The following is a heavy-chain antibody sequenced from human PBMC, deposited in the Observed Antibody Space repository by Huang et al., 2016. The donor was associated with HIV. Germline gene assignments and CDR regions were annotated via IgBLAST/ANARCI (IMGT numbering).Heavy chain of an antibody. V-gene: IGHV4-30-4*08. D-gene: IGHD3-3*01. CDR2: IYYRGSS. CDR3: ARAPATHSVFFY. Sequence: QVQLQESGPGLVKPSQTLSLTCTVSGDSIRSGGYYWTWIRQSPAKGLEWIGYIYYRGSSYYNPSLKSRVSSSIDAFKNRGSLKLKSVTVADTAVYYCARAPATHSVFFYWGQGTLVTVSA. J-gene: IGHJ4*02. CDR1: GDSIRSGGYY.